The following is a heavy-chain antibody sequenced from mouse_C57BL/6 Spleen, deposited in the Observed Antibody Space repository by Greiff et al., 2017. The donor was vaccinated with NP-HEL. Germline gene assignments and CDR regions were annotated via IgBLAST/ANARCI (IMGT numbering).Heavy chain of an antibody. CDR3: ARCDYDGWFAY. CDR2: IDPEDGET. Sequence: EVQVVESGAELVKPGASVKLSCTASGFNIQDYYMPWVKQRTEQGLEWIGRIDPEDGETKYAPKFQGKATITADTSSNTAYLQLSSLTSEDTAVYYCARCDYDGWFAYWGQGTLVTVSA. CDR1: GFNIQDYY. D-gene: IGHD2-4*01. V-gene: IGHV14-2*01. J-gene: IGHJ3*01.